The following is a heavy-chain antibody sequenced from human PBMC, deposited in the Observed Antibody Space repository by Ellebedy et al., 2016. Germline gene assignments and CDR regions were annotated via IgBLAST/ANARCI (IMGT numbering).Heavy chain of an antibody. CDR2: IRSDGSNK. D-gene: IGHD2-15*01. J-gene: IGHJ4*02. CDR3: AKDLVGTWGPDC. Sequence: GESLKISCAASGLTFSSYGVHWVRQAPGKGLEWVTFIRSDGSNKYYADSVKGRFTISRDNSKNTLSLQMTSLRPEDTAVYYCAKDLVGTWGPDCWGQGTLVTVSS. CDR1: GLTFSSYG. V-gene: IGHV3-30*02.